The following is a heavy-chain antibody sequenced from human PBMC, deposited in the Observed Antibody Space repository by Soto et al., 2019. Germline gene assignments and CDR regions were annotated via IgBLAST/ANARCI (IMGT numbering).Heavy chain of an antibody. CDR1: GFTLNAHY. D-gene: IGHD5-18*01. V-gene: IGHV3-72*01. CDR2: PRDKAQWYST. CDR3: VRATFFSDSSGYTRCFDY. J-gene: IGHJ4*01. Sequence: SLILSCVGSGFTLNAHYLHSVCQAPGQGLEWVGRPRDKAQWYSTAYAASGKGRFTTSRDESQNSVYLQMHSLKTEATAVYYCVRATFFSDSSGYTRCFDYWAHGPLVTIS.